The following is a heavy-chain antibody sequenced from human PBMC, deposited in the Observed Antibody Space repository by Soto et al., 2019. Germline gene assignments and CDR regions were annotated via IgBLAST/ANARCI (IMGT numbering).Heavy chain of an antibody. CDR2: ISAYNGNT. V-gene: IGHV1-18*01. CDR1: GYTFTSYG. CDR3: ARRYYGSMEDPPPNYYYYYYMDV. D-gene: IGHD3-10*01. Sequence: GASVKVSCKASGYTFTSYGISWVRQAPGQGLEWMGWISAYNGNTNYAQKLQGRVTMTTDTSTSTAYMELRSLRSDDTAVYYCARRYYGSMEDPPPNYYYYYYMDVWGKGTTVTVSS. J-gene: IGHJ6*03.